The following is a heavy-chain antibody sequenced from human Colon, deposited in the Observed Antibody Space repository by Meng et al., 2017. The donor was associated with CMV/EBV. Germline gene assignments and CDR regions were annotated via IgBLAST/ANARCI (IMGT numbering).Heavy chain of an antibody. CDR2: ISWDGGSK. D-gene: IGHD6-13*01. J-gene: IGHJ6*02. V-gene: IGHV3-43*01. CDR1: GFTFEDYT. CDR3: AKEMGKEAYSSSWYYYYYGMDV. Sequence: GESLKISCAASGFTFEDYTMHWVRQAPGKGLEWVSLISWDGGSKHYADSVKGRFTISRDNSKNSLYLQMNSLRTEDIALYYCAKEMGKEAYSSSWYYYYYGMDVWGQGTTVTVSS.